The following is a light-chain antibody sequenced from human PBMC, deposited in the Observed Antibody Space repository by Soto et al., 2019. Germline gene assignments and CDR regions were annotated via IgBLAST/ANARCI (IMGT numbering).Light chain of an antibody. CDR1: QSVSSYY. CDR3: QQRSNWPLT. V-gene: IGKV3D-20*02. Sequence: EIVLTQSPGTLSLSPGERATLSCRASQSVSSYYLAWYQQKPGQAPRLLIYAASSRATGIPDRFSGRGFGTDFTLTISRLEPEDFAVYYCQQRSNWPLTFGGGTKVDIK. J-gene: IGKJ4*01. CDR2: AAS.